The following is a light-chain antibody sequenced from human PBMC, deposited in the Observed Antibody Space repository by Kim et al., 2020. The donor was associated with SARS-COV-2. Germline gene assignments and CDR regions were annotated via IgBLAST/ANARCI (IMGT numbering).Light chain of an antibody. CDR1: KLGNKY. J-gene: IGLJ2*01. CDR3: QAWDSSTVV. CDR2: QDS. V-gene: IGLV3-1*01. Sequence: PIQPASITCTGDKLGNKYACWYQQKTGQSPVLVIYQDSKRPSGIPERFSGSNSGNTATLTISGTQAMDEADYYCQAWDSSTVVFGGGTQLTVL.